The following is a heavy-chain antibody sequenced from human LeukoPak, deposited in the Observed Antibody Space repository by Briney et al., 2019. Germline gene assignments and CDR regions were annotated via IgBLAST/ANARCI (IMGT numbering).Heavy chain of an antibody. D-gene: IGHD2-2*01. CDR2: IYSGGST. Sequence: PGGSLRLSCAASGFTVSSNYMSWVRQAPGKGLECVSVIYSGGSTYYADSVKGRFTISRDNSKNTLYLQMNSLRAEDTAVYYCAKDVRDQVDFDYWGQGTLVTVSS. CDR1: GFTVSSNY. CDR3: AKDVRDQVDFDY. J-gene: IGHJ4*02. V-gene: IGHV3-66*01.